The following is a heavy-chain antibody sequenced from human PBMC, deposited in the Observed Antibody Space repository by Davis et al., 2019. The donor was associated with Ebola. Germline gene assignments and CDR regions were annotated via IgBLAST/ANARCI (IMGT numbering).Heavy chain of an antibody. CDR3: TRVGYSSGWDY. V-gene: IGHV3-13*01. CDR1: GFTFGNYD. D-gene: IGHD6-19*01. CDR2: IGAAGDT. Sequence: GESLKISCAASGFTFGNYDMHWVRQTSGKGLEWVSVIGAAGDTYYSDSVKGRFTISRENAKSSLYLQMNSLRVEDTAVYYCTRVGYSSGWDYWGQGTLVTVSS. J-gene: IGHJ4*02.